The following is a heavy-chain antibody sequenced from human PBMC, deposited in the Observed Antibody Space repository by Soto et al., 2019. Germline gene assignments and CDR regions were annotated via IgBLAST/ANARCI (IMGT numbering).Heavy chain of an antibody. CDR2: IGFDEGSK. CDR1: GFTFRDSA. J-gene: IGHJ4*02. CDR3: ATEAASTGSAFDY. D-gene: IGHD6-25*01. Sequence: QVELVESGGGVVQPGRSRRLSCAASGFTFRDSAIHWVRQPPGKGLEWVATIGFDEGSKFYADSVRGRFTISRDTSKSTFYLEMNSLRIEDTAVYFCATEAASTGSAFDYWGQGTLVTVSS. V-gene: IGHV3-30*04.